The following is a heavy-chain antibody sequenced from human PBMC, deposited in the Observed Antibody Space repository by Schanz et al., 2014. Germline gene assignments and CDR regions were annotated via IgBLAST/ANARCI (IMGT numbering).Heavy chain of an antibody. J-gene: IGHJ4*02. Sequence: VQLVESGGGVVRPGGSLRLSCVASGFTFSSYAMSWVRQASGKGLEWVSAISGSGASTYYADSVKGRFTISRDNSKNTLYLQMNSLRAEDTAVYYCAKDQGSYGSGSYSYFDYWGQGTLVTVSS. CDR1: GFTFSSYA. CDR2: ISGSGAST. CDR3: AKDQGSYGSGSYSYFDY. D-gene: IGHD3-10*01. V-gene: IGHV3-23*04.